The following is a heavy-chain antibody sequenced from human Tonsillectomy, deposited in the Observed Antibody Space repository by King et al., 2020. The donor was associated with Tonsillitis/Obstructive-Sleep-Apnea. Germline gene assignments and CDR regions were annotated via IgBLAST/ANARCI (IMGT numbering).Heavy chain of an antibody. CDR1: GLTFRKAW. V-gene: IGHV3-15*01. J-gene: IGHJ4*02. Sequence: VQLVESGGGLGKPGGSLRLSCAASGLTFRKAWMSWVRQAPGKGPEWVGRIKSKTDGGPTDYAAPVKGRFTISRDDSKNTLYLQMNSLKTEDTAVYYCTTLWFRELLCDYWGQGTLVTVSS. CDR2: IKSKTDGGPT. CDR3: TTLWFRELLCDY. D-gene: IGHD3-10*01.